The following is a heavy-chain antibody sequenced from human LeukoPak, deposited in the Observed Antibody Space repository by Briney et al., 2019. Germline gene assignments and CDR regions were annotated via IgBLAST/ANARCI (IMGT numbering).Heavy chain of an antibody. CDR2: MNPNSGNT. D-gene: IGHD1-26*01. CDR1: GYTFTSYD. CDR3: ARVVAWELRTDY. Sequence: GASVKVSCKASGYTFTSYDINWVRQATGQGLEWMGWMNPNSGNTGYAQKFQGRVTMTRNTSISTAYMELSSLRSEDTAVYYCARVVAWELRTDYWGQGTLVTVSS. V-gene: IGHV1-8*01. J-gene: IGHJ4*02.